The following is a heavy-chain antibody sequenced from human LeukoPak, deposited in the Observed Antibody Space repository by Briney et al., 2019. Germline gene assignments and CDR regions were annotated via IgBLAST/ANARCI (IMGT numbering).Heavy chain of an antibody. J-gene: IGHJ3*02. D-gene: IGHD2-15*01. V-gene: IGHV1-2*02. Sequence: GASVKVSCKASGYTFTGYYMHWVRQAPGQGLEWMGWINPNSGGTNYAQKFQGRVTMTRDTSISTAYMELSRLRSDDTAVYYCAREEVVVAATEGVAFDIWGQGTMVTVSS. CDR2: INPNSGGT. CDR3: AREEVVVAATEGVAFDI. CDR1: GYTFTGYY.